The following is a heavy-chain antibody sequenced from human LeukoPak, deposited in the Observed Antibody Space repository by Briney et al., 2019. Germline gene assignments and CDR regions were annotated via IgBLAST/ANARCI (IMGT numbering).Heavy chain of an antibody. V-gene: IGHV3-30*01. J-gene: IGHJ4*02. Sequence: GGSLRLSCAASGFTFSSYAIHWVRQAPGKGLEWVAVISYDGSNKYYADSVKGRFTISRDNSKNPLYLQINSLRGEDTAVYYCARDRSQRAYSYGPDGEWGQGTLVTVSS. CDR1: GFTFSSYA. CDR3: ARDRSQRAYSYGPDGE. D-gene: IGHD5-18*01. CDR2: ISYDGSNK.